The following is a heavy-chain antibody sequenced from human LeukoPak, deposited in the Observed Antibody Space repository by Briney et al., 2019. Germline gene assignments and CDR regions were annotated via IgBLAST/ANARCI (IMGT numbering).Heavy chain of an antibody. J-gene: IGHJ6*04. CDR3: AKSTRAVMAMMDV. CDR2: ISSSGSDI. D-gene: IGHD3-16*01. CDR1: GFTFSNYE. Sequence: GGSLRLSCAASGFTFSNYEMHWVRQAPGKGLERVSYISSSGSDIYYADSVKGRFIISRDNAKNSLYLQMNSLRAEDTAVYFCAKSTRAVMAMMDVWGKGTTVTVSS. V-gene: IGHV3-48*03.